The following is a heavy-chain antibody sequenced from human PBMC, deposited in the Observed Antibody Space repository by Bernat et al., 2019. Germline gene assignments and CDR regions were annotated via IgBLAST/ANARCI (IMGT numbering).Heavy chain of an antibody. V-gene: IGHV3-23*01. D-gene: IGHD6-19*01. CDR2: ISDGSITT. J-gene: IGHJ3*02. CDR3: AKFDSSGWYRVIQGDGFDI. CDR1: GFTFSSYA. Sequence: EVQLLESGGGLVQPGGSLRVSCAASGFTFSSYAMTWVRQAPGKGLEWVSTISDGSITTYSADSVKGRFTISRDNSKNTLYLQMNSLRAEDTAVYYCAKFDSSGWYRVIQGDGFDIWGQGTMVTVSS.